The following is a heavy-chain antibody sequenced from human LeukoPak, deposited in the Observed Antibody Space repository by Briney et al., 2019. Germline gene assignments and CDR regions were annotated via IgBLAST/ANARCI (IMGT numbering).Heavy chain of an antibody. CDR2: IWNDGTNI. J-gene: IGHJ4*02. V-gene: IGHV3-33*01. Sequence: PGGSLRLSCAASGFTFSSYGMHWVRQAPGKGLEWVAFIWNDGTNIHYVDSVKGRFSISRDNSKNTLYLEMNSLRVEDTAVYYCARGGYNFDYWGQGTLVTVSS. CDR1: GFTFSSYG. D-gene: IGHD1-14*01. CDR3: ARGGYNFDY.